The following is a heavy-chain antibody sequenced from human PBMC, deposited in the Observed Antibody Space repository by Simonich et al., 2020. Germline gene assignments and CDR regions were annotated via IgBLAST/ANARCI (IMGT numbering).Heavy chain of an antibody. CDR2: IYYRGGP. Sequence: QLQLQESCPGLVKPSETLSLTCTVSGGSISSSSFYWGWIRQPPRKGLEWIGSIYYRGGPYSNPSLNERGNISVDTSKNQFSLKLSSVTAADTAVYYCARHAGFAFDIWGQGTMVTVSS. V-gene: IGHV4-39*01. J-gene: IGHJ3*02. CDR1: GGSISSSSFY. CDR3: ARHAGFAFDI. D-gene: IGHD6-13*01.